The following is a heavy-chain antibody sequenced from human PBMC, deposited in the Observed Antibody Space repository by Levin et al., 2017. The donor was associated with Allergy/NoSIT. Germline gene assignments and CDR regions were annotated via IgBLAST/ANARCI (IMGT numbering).Heavy chain of an antibody. V-gene: IGHV3-48*01. D-gene: IGHD1-26*01. Sequence: GGSLGLSCAASGFTFSNYSMNWVRQAPGKGLEWISYISSTGSNIYHADSVRGRFTTSRDNAKNSLYLQMNSLRAEDTAVYYCAREGGSGSYLNYWGQGTLVTVSS. CDR1: GFTFSNYS. J-gene: IGHJ4*02. CDR2: ISSTGSNI. CDR3: AREGGSGSYLNY.